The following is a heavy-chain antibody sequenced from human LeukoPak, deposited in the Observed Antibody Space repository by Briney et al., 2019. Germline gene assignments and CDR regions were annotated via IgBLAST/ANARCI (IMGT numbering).Heavy chain of an antibody. CDR2: IYSGGST. CDR3: ARGQRDSSGSFDY. CDR1: GFTVSSNS. J-gene: IGHJ4*02. Sequence: GGSLRLSCAASGFTVSSNSMSWVRQAPGKGLEWVSVIYSGGSTYYADSVKGRFTISRDNSKNTLYLQMNSLRAEDTAVYYCARGQRDSSGSFDYWGQGTLVTVSS. V-gene: IGHV3-66*01. D-gene: IGHD3-22*01.